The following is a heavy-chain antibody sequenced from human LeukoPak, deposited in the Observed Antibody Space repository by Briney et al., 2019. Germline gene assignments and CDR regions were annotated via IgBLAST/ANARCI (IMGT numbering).Heavy chain of an antibody. J-gene: IGHJ4*02. CDR3: AKDQGGAFDY. CDR2: ISWNSGSI. V-gene: IGHV3-9*03. CDR1: GFTFDDYA. Sequence: PGGSLRLSCAASGFTFDDYAMHWVRQAPGKGLEWVSGISWNSGSIGYADSVKGRFTISRDNAKNSLYLQMNSLRAEDMALYYCAKDQGGAFDYWGQGTLVTVSS.